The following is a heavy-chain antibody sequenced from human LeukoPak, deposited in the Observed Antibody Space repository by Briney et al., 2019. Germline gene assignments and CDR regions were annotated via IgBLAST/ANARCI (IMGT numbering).Heavy chain of an antibody. Sequence: GGSLRLSCAASGFTFSSYSLNWVRQAPGKGLEWVSSISRNSNYIYYADSVKGRFTISRDNAKNSLYLQMSSLRAEDTAVYYCAKEVAAAVNYWGRGTQVTVSS. V-gene: IGHV3-21*01. D-gene: IGHD6-13*01. CDR3: AKEVAAAVNY. J-gene: IGHJ4*02. CDR2: ISRNSNYI. CDR1: GFTFSSYS.